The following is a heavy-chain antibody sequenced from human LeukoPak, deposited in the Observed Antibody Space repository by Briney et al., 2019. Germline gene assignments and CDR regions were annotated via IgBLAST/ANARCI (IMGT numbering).Heavy chain of an antibody. Sequence: ASVKVSCKASGYTFTNYDINWVRQATGQGLEWMGWMNPDSGNTGYAHKFQGRLTMTRDTSISAAYMELSSLGFEDTAVYYCARGKARITLVQAIDYWGQGTQVTVSA. V-gene: IGHV1-8*01. CDR2: MNPDSGNT. CDR3: ARGKARITLVQAIDY. J-gene: IGHJ4*02. CDR1: GYTFTNYD. D-gene: IGHD1-20*01.